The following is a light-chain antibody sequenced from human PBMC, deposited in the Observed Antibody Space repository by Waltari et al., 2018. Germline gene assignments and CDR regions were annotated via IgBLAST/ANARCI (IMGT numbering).Light chain of an antibody. V-gene: IGLV3-9*01. J-gene: IGLJ7*01. CDR2: RDN. CDR3: QVRDSNTAV. CDR1: HIGAKS. Sequence: SYDLTPPLSVSVALGQTASITRWGKHIGAKSVHWYQQKPGQAPLLVIYRDNTRPSRIPERFSGSNSENTATLTISGAQAADEADYYCQVRDSNTAVFGGGTHLTVL.